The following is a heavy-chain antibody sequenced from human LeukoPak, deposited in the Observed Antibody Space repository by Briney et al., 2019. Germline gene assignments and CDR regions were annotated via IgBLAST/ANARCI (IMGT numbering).Heavy chain of an antibody. Sequence: GGSLRLSCAASGFTFSSYAMSWVRQAPGKGLEWVSAISGGGGSTYYADSVKGRFTISRDNSKNTLYLQMNSLRAEDTAVYYCAKRPSGWYYYYFDYWGQGTLVTVSS. CDR1: GFTFSSYA. CDR2: ISGGGGST. D-gene: IGHD6-19*01. V-gene: IGHV3-23*01. J-gene: IGHJ4*02. CDR3: AKRPSGWYYYYFDY.